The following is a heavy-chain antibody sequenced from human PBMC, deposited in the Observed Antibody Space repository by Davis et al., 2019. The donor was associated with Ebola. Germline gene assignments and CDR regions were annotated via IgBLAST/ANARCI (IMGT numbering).Heavy chain of an antibody. CDR1: GFTFSDYY. D-gene: IGHD4-17*01. J-gene: IGHJ4*02. V-gene: IGHV3-11*01. CDR3: ASADGDSLDY. CDR2: ISSSGSTI. Sequence: GESLKISCAASGFTFSDYYMSWIRQAPGKGLEWVSYISSSGSTIYYADSVKGRFTISRDNAKNSLYLQMNSLRAEDTAVYYCASADGDSLDYWGQGTLVTVSS.